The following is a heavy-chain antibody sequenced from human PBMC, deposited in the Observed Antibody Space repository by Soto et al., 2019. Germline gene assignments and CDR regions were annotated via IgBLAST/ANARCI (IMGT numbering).Heavy chain of an antibody. CDR2: IIPIFGTA. D-gene: IGHD2-2*01. V-gene: IGHV1-69*13. CDR1: GGTFSSYA. CDR3: ARGAPLSRVVPAANDFDY. J-gene: IGHJ4*02. Sequence: SVKVSCKASGGTFSSYAISWVRQAPGQGLEWMGGIIPIFGTANYAQKFQGRVTITADESTSTAYMELSSLRSEDTAVYYCARGAPLSRVVPAANDFDYWGQGTLVTVSS.